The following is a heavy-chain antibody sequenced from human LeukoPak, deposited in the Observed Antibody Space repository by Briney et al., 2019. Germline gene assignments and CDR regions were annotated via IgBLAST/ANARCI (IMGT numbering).Heavy chain of an antibody. CDR1: GGSIGSVSYY. CDR3: AKILYSSNIDY. Sequence: SETLSLTCTVSGGSIGSVSYYWGWIRQPPGKGLECIGSIFYTGRSYYNPSLKRRATISVDTSKNQFSLKLSSVTAADTAVYYCAKILYSSNIDYWGQGTLVTVSS. CDR2: IFYTGRS. V-gene: IGHV4-39*07. D-gene: IGHD6-19*01. J-gene: IGHJ4*02.